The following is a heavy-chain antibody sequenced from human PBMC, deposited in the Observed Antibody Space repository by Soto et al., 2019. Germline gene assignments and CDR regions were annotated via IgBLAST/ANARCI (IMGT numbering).Heavy chain of an antibody. CDR1: GFTFSSYW. CDR3: ARGLSGYYGFDY. D-gene: IGHD5-12*01. V-gene: IGHV3-74*01. CDR2: IKGDGTNT. Sequence: EVQLVESGGGLVQFGGSLRLSCAASGFTFSSYWMHWVRQVPGKGLVWVSRIKGDGTNTGYADSVKGRFTISRDNVKNTLYLQMNSLRAKDTAVYYCARGLSGYYGFDYWGQGTLVTVSS. J-gene: IGHJ4*02.